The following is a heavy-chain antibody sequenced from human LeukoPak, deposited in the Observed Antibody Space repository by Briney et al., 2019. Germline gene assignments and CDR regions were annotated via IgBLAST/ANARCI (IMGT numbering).Heavy chain of an antibody. V-gene: IGHV4-59*01. Sequence: SETLSLTCTVSGGSISSYYWSWIRQPPGKGLELIGYIYYSGSTNYNPSLRGRVTISVDTSKKQFSLKLSSVTAADTAVYYCARAGWSSTTPYYFDYWGQGTLVTVSS. CDR1: GGSISSYY. D-gene: IGHD2-2*01. CDR3: ARAGWSSTTPYYFDY. J-gene: IGHJ4*02. CDR2: IYYSGST.